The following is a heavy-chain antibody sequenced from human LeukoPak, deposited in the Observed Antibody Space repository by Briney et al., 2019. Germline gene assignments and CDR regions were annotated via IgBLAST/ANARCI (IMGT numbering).Heavy chain of an antibody. J-gene: IGHJ4*02. V-gene: IGHV3-7*01. Sequence: GGSLRLSCAASGLTFSSYWMSWVRQAPGKGLEWVANIMQDGSEKYYVDSVKGRFTISRDNAKNSLYLQMNSLRAEDTAVYYCARDRVWFGELLSYDYWGQGTLVTVSS. CDR2: IMQDGSEK. CDR3: ARDRVWFGELLSYDY. CDR1: GLTFSSYW. D-gene: IGHD3-10*01.